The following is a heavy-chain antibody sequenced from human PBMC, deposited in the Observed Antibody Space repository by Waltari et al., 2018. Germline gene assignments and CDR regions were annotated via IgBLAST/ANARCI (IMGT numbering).Heavy chain of an antibody. CDR3: ARDRWPRHYGSGKRGWFDP. V-gene: IGHV1-18*01. CDR1: GYTFTSYG. D-gene: IGHD3-10*01. Sequence: QVQLVQSGAEVKKPGASVKVSCKASGYTFTSYGISWVRQAPGQGLEWMGWISAYNGNTNDAQKLQGRVTMTTDTSTSTAYMELRSLRSDDTAVYYCARDRWPRHYGSGKRGWFDPWGQGTLVTVSS. J-gene: IGHJ5*02. CDR2: ISAYNGNT.